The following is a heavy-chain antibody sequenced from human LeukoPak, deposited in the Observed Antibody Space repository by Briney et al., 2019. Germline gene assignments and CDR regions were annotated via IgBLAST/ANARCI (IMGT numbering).Heavy chain of an antibody. D-gene: IGHD2-2*01. CDR1: GFTFSSYS. CDR2: IKQDGSEK. Sequence: GGSLRLSCAASGFTFSSYSMNWVRQAPGKGLEWVANIKQDGSEKYYVDSVRGRSTISRDNAKNSLYLQMNSLRAEDTAVYHCARNGYCSSTSCYVSAYIPVGFDYWGQGTLVTVSS. CDR3: ARNGYCSSTSCYVSAYIPVGFDY. V-gene: IGHV3-7*04. J-gene: IGHJ4*02.